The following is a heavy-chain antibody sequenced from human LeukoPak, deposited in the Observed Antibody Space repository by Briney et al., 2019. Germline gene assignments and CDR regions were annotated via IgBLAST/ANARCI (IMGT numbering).Heavy chain of an antibody. Sequence: PGGSLRLSCTGSGFTFGDYGMSWVRQAPGKGLEWVSFTRKKGFGGTTEYAASVKGRFTISRDDSRSVAYLQMDSLKTEDTAVYYCTRAYSDSTGSTLGYWGQGTLVAVSS. CDR3: TRAYSDSTGSTLGY. J-gene: IGHJ4*02. CDR2: TRKKGFGGTT. D-gene: IGHD3-22*01. CDR1: GFTFGDYG. V-gene: IGHV3-49*04.